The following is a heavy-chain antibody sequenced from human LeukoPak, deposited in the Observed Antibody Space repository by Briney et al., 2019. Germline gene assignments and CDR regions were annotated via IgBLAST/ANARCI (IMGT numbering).Heavy chain of an antibody. J-gene: IGHJ4*02. V-gene: IGHV3-30*18. CDR2: ISYDGSNK. CDR1: GFTFSSYG. CDR3: AKGSSSLDLDY. D-gene: IGHD3-16*02. Sequence: GGSLRLSCAAAGFTFSSYGMHWVRQAPGKGLEWVAVISYDGSNKYYADSVKGRFTISRDNSKNTLYLQMNSLRAEDTALYCCAKGSSSLDLDYWGQGTPVTVSS.